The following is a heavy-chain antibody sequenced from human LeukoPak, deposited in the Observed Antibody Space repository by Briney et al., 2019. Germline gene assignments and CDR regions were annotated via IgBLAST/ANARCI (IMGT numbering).Heavy chain of an antibody. J-gene: IGHJ4*02. CDR1: GFTFSSYV. Sequence: PGRSLRLSCAASGFTFSSYVIHWVRQAPGKGLEWVAHISYDGSDKYYADSVKGRFTISRDNSKNTLYLQMNSLRAEDTAVYYCTPDSSSSGFDYWGQGTLVTVSS. CDR3: TPDSSSSGFDY. V-gene: IGHV3-30-3*01. CDR2: ISYDGSDK. D-gene: IGHD6-6*01.